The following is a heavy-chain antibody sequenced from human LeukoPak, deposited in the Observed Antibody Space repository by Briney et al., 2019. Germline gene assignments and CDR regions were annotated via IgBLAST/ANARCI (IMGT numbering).Heavy chain of an antibody. Sequence: SGGSLRLSCTASGLYFSNAWMNWVRQAPGKGLEWVSAISGSGGSTYYADSVKGRFTISRDNSKNTLYLQMNSLRAEDTAVYYCAKGQGAFDYWGQGTLVTVSS. CDR2: ISGSGGST. CDR1: GLYFSNAW. CDR3: AKGQGAFDY. V-gene: IGHV3-23*01. D-gene: IGHD4/OR15-4a*01. J-gene: IGHJ4*02.